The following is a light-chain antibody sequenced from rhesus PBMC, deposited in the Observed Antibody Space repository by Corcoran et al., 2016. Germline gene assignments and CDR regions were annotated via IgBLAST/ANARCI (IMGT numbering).Light chain of an antibody. Sequence: DIQMTQSPSSLSASVGDRVTVTCRASQGINKELSWYQQKPGKPPTLLIYAASSLQTGFSSRFSGSGSGTDFTLTISSLQPEDVATYYCQHSYGTPLTFGGGTKVELK. CDR2: AAS. V-gene: IGKV1-94*01. J-gene: IGKJ4*01. CDR1: QGINKE. CDR3: QHSYGTPLT.